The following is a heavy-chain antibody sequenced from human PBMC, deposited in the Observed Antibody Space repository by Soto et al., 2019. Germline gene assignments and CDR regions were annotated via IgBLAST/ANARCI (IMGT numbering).Heavy chain of an antibody. V-gene: IGHV4-59*08. CDR1: GGSISSYY. Sequence: PSETLSLTCTVSGGSISSYYWSWIRQPPGKGLEWIGYIYYSGSTNYNPSLKSRVTISIDTSKNQLSLKLSSVTAADTAVYYCARHAQGPYYDILTGYSRFDYWGQGTLVTVSS. D-gene: IGHD3-9*01. CDR2: IYYSGST. J-gene: IGHJ4*02. CDR3: ARHAQGPYYDILTGYSRFDY.